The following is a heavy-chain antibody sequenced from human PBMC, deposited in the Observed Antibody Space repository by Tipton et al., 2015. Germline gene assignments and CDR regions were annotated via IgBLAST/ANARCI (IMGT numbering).Heavy chain of an antibody. D-gene: IGHD2-15*01. J-gene: IGHJ4*02. Sequence: GSLRLSCAASGFSVTWSYMMWVRQSPGRGLEWVADISSGGGATYYADSVRGRFTISTDASNDTLLLQMDTLRPEDTAVYYCAKGRYCSDGVCPGSYWGQGTLVTVSS. CDR3: AKGRYCSDGVCPGSY. V-gene: IGHV3-53*01. CDR2: ISSGGGAT. CDR1: GFSVTWSY.